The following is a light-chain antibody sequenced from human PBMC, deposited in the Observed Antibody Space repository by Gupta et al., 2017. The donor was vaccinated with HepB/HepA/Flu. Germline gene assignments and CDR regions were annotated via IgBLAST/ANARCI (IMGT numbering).Light chain of an antibody. Sequence: AIQLTQSPSSLSASVGDRVTITCRASQGIRNDLDWYQQKPGKAPKLLIYAASTLESGVPSRFSGSGSGTDFTLTISSLQPEDFATYFCQQNYNYPSSFGQGTKLEIK. CDR2: AAS. J-gene: IGKJ2*03. CDR3: QQNYNYPSS. CDR1: QGIRND. V-gene: IGKV1-6*01.